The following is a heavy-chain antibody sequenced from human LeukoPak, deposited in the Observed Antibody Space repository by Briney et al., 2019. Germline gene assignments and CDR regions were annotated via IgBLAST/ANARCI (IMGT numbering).Heavy chain of an antibody. CDR2: ISGSCGDT. CDR3: AARPPIIVAGPFDY. Sequence: PGGSLRLSCAASGFTFSTSATGWVRQAPGKGLEWVGTISGSCGDTYYADSVRGRFTISRDSSKNTLYLQMNSLRADDTAVYYCAARPPIIVAGPFDYWGQGTLVTVPS. V-gene: IGHV3-23*01. D-gene: IGHD5-12*01. J-gene: IGHJ4*02. CDR1: GFTFSTSA.